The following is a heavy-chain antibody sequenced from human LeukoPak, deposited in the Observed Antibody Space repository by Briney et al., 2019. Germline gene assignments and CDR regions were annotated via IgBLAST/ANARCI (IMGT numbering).Heavy chain of an antibody. CDR2: ISGSGGST. Sequence: GGSLRLSCAASAFTFSSYAMSWARQAAGKWLEFVSVISGSGGSTYYAHSVKGRFTISRDNSKNTLYLQMNSLRAEDTAPYYCAKGPQRIYYYYMGVWGKGTTVTVSS. J-gene: IGHJ6*03. V-gene: IGHV3-23*01. CDR1: AFTFSSYA. D-gene: IGHD2/OR15-2a*01. CDR3: AKGPQRIYYYYMGV.